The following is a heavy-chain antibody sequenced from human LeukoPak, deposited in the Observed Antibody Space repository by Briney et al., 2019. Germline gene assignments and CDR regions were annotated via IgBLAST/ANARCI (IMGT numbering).Heavy chain of an antibody. J-gene: IGHJ4*02. CDR1: GFTFSSYS. Sequence: GGSLRLSCAASGFTFSSYSMNWVRQAPGKGLEWVSYISSSSSTIYYADSVKVRFTISRDNAKNSLYLQMNSLRAEDTAVYYCARDLEVVPAAIDYWGQGTLVTVSS. CDR3: ARDLEVVPAAIDY. D-gene: IGHD2-2*01. V-gene: IGHV3-48*01. CDR2: ISSSSSTI.